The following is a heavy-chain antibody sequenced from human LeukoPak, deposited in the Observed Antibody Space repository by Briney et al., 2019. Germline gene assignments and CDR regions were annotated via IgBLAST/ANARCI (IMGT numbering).Heavy chain of an antibody. CDR2: MNPNSGNT. J-gene: IGHJ6*02. V-gene: IGHV1-8*01. D-gene: IGHD6-6*01. CDR3: ARAVRQLVGSDYYYYGMDV. CDR1: GYTFTSYD. Sequence: ASVKVSCKASGYTFTSYDINWVRQAPGQGLEWMGWMNPNSGNTGYAQKFQGRVTMTRNTSISTAYMELSSLRSEDTAVYYCARAVRQLVGSDYYYYGMDVWGQGTTVTVSS.